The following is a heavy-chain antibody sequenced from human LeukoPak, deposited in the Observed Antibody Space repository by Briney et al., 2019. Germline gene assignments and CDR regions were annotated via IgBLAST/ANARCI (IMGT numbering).Heavy chain of an antibody. CDR1: GGSISSSSYY. D-gene: IGHD2-2*01. Sequence: SSETLSLTCTVSGGSISSSSYYWGWIRQPPGKGLEWIESIYYSGSTYYNPSLKSRVTISVDTSKNQFSLKLSSVTAADTAVYYCARHVLYSSTSPPLLDPWGQGTLVTVSS. CDR3: ARHVLYSSTSPPLLDP. V-gene: IGHV4-39*01. CDR2: IYYSGST. J-gene: IGHJ5*02.